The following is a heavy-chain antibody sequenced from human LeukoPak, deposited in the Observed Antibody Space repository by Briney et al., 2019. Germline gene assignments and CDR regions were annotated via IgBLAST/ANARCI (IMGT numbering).Heavy chain of an antibody. V-gene: IGHV4-34*01. CDR2: INHSGST. J-gene: IGHJ4*02. Sequence: SETLSLTCAVSGGSFSGYDLNWIRQPPGKGLEWIGEINHSGSTNYNPSLKSRGSTSVDTTNNQFFLKLSTVTAADTAVYYCARATNSCYDQQITPYRYFDYLGQGALVTVSS. CDR3: ARATNSCYDQQITPYRYFDY. CDR1: GGSFSGYD. D-gene: IGHD5-12*01.